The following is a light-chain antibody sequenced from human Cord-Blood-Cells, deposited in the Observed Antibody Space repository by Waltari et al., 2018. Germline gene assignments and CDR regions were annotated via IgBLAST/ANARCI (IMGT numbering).Light chain of an antibody. J-gene: IGLJ1*01. CDR1: SSDVGGYNY. V-gene: IGLV2-14*01. Sequence: QSALTQPASVSGSPGQSITISCTGTSSDVGGYNYFSWSQQHPGKAPKLMIYEVSNRPSGVSNRFSGSKSGNTASLTISGLQAEDEADYYCSSYTSSSTVFGTGTKVTVL. CDR2: EVS. CDR3: SSYTSSSTV.